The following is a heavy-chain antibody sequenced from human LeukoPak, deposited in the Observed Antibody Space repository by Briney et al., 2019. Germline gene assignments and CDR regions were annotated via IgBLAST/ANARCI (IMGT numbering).Heavy chain of an antibody. CDR3: ARGVYYDILTGYYNWDYFDY. CDR1: GFTFSDYY. D-gene: IGHD3-9*01. CDR2: ISSSGSTI. V-gene: IGHV3-11*04. Sequence: GGSLRLSCAASGFTFSDYYMSWIRQAPGKGLEWVLYISSSGSTIYYADSVKGRFTISRDKAKNSLYLKMNSLTAEDTAVYYCARGVYYDILTGYYNWDYFDYWGQGTLVTVSS. J-gene: IGHJ4*02.